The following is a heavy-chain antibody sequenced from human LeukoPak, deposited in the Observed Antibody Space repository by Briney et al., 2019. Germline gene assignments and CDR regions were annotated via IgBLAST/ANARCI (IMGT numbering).Heavy chain of an antibody. V-gene: IGHV4-34*01. CDR3: ATGSSGWYYKLDY. CDR1: GGSFSGYY. CDR2: INHSGST. D-gene: IGHD6-19*01. J-gene: IGHJ4*02. Sequence: SETLSLTCAVYGGSFSGYYCSWIRQTPGKGLEWIGEINHSGSTNYNPSLKSRVTISVDTSKNQFSLKLSSVTAADTAVYYCATGSSGWYYKLDYWGQGTLVTVSS.